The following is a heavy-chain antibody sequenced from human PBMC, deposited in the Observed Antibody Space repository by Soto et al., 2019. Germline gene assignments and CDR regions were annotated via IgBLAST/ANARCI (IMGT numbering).Heavy chain of an antibody. J-gene: IGHJ6*02. CDR3: ARDLEVRWFGELLNYYYGMDV. Sequence: GGSLRLSCAASGFSFSDYSMNWVRQAPGKGLEWVSFIDLSGTTTYYRDSVKGRFTISRDNAKNSLYLQMNSLRAEDTAVYYCARDLEVRWFGELLNYYYGMDVWGQGTTVTVSS. V-gene: IGHV3-11*01. D-gene: IGHD3-10*01. CDR2: IDLSGTTT. CDR1: GFSFSDYS.